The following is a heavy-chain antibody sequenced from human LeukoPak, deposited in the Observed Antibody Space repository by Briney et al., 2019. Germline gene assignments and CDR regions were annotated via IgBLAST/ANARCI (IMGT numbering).Heavy chain of an antibody. Sequence: PGRSLRLSCAASGFTFDDYAMHWVRQAPGKGLEWVSGISWNSGSIGYADSVKGRFTISRDNAKNSLYLQMNSLRAEDTAVYYCARGVWFGESLGSGSDYWGQGTLVTVSS. V-gene: IGHV3-9*01. J-gene: IGHJ4*02. D-gene: IGHD3-10*01. CDR2: ISWNSGSI. CDR1: GFTFDDYA. CDR3: ARGVWFGESLGSGSDY.